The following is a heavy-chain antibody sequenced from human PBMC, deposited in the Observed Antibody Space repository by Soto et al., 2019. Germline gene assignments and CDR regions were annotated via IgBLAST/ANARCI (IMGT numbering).Heavy chain of an antibody. Sequence: SLRLSCAASGFTFSSYWMHWVRQAPGKGLVWVSRINSDGSSTSYADSVKGRFTISRDNAKNTLYLQMNSLRAEDTAVYYCAIDLDYYYYGMDVWGQGTTVTVSS. CDR2: INSDGSST. CDR3: AIDLDYYYYGMDV. CDR1: GFTFSSYW. V-gene: IGHV3-74*01. J-gene: IGHJ6*02.